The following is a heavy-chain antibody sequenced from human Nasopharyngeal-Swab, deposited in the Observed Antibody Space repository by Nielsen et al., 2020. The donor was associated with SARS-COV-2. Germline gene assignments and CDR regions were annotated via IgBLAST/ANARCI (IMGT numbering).Heavy chain of an antibody. Sequence: GESLKISCAASGFTFSDYYMSWIRQAPGKGPEWVSHTSSSGSTISYTDSVEGRFTISRDNAKNSLYLQLNSLRAEDTAVYYCATDGDQYYYGSGSYGYWGQGTPVTVSS. J-gene: IGHJ4*01. CDR1: GFTFSDYY. D-gene: IGHD3-10*01. CDR2: TSSSGSTI. CDR3: ATDGDQYYYGSGSYGY. V-gene: IGHV3-11*04.